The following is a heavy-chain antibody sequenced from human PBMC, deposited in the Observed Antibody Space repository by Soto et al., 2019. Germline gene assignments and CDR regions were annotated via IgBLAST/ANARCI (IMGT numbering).Heavy chain of an antibody. CDR3: ARRDNSGYLRAGLDY. CDR1: GYTFTSYV. J-gene: IGHJ4*02. V-gene: IGHV1-18*01. CDR2: ISAYNGNT. Sequence: QVQLVQSGAEVKKPGASVKVSCKASGYTFTSYVISWVRQAPGQGLEWMGWISAYNGNTNYAQKFQGRVTMTTDTSTSTAYMELRSLRSDDTAVFYGARRDNSGYLRAGLDYWGQGTLVTVSS. D-gene: IGHD3-22*01.